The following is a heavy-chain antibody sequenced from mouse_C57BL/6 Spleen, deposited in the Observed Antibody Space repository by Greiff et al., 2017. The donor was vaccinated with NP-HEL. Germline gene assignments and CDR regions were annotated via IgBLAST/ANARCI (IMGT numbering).Heavy chain of an antibody. CDR1: GYTFTSYW. Sequence: QLQQPGAELVKPGASVKLSCKASGYTFTSYWMHWVKQRPGQGLEWIGMIHPNSGSTNYNEKFKSKATLTVDKSSSTAYMQLSSLTSEDSAVYYCASDYYGSSYGFAYWGQGTLVTVSA. V-gene: IGHV1-64*01. CDR2: IHPNSGST. J-gene: IGHJ3*01. CDR3: ASDYYGSSYGFAY. D-gene: IGHD1-1*01.